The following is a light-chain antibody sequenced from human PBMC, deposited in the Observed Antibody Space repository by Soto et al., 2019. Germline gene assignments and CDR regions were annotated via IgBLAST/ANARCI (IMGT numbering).Light chain of an antibody. CDR1: SSDVGAYKY. V-gene: IGLV2-8*01. J-gene: IGLJ3*02. CDR3: TSYAASNIWV. Sequence: QSALTQPPSASGSPGQSVTISCTGTSSDVGAYKYVSWYQQYPGKAPKLMIYEVSKRPSGVPDRFSGSKSGNTASLTVSGLQAEDEADYYCTSYAASNIWVFGGGTKVTVL. CDR2: EVS.